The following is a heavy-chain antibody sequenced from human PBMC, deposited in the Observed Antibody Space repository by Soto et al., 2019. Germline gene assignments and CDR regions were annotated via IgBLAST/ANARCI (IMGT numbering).Heavy chain of an antibody. CDR3: TTFDWHLDL. Sequence: EVQLVESGGGLVKPGGSLRLSCAASGFTFSNAWMNWVRQAPGKGLEWVGRVKSKTVGGKIEYAAPVKGRFSISRDDSKTTVYLQMNSLKTEDKAVYYSTTFDWHLDLWGHGTLVTVSS. CDR2: VKSKTVGGKI. V-gene: IGHV3-15*01. CDR1: GFTFSNAW. J-gene: IGHJ2*01.